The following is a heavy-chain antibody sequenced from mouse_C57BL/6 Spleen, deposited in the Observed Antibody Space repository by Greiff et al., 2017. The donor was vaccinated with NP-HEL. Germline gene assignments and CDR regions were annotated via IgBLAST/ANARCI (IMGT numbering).Heavy chain of an antibody. CDR2: IDPSDSYT. Sequence: QVQLQQPGAELVKPGASVKLSCKASGYTFTSYWMQWVKQRPGQGLEWIGEIDPSDSYTNYNQKFKGKATLTVDTSSSTAYMQLSSLTSEDSAVYYCASKRWYFDVWGTGTTVTVSS. J-gene: IGHJ1*03. V-gene: IGHV1-50*01. CDR1: GYTFTSYW. CDR3: ASKRWYFDV.